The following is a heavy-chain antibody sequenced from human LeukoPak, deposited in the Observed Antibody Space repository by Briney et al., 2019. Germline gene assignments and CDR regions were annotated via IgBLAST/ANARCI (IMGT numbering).Heavy chain of an antibody. J-gene: IGHJ3*02. CDR3: ARVWTTWGAFDI. V-gene: IGHV4-39*07. D-gene: IGHD2/OR15-2a*01. Sequence: SETLSLTCTVSGGSISSRTYYWGWIRQPPGKGLEWIGSIYYTGSTFYNPSLKSRVTISVDTSKNQFSMKLSSVTAADAAVYFCARVWTTWGAFDIWGQGTMVTVSS. CDR1: GGSISSRTYY. CDR2: IYYTGST.